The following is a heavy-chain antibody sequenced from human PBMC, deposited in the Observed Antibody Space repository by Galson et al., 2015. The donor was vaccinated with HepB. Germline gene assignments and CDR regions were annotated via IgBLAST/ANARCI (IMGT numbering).Heavy chain of an antibody. CDR2: ISAYNGNT. D-gene: IGHD3-22*01. V-gene: IGHV1-18*01. CDR1: GYTFTSYG. Sequence: SVKVSCKASGYTFTSYGISWVRQAPGQGLEWTGWISAYNGNTNYAQKLQGRVTMTTDTSTSTAYMELRSLRSDDTAVYYCARRISPKDYYDSSGYYYSGGWFDPWGQGTLVTVSS. J-gene: IGHJ5*02. CDR3: ARRISPKDYYDSSGYYYSGGWFDP.